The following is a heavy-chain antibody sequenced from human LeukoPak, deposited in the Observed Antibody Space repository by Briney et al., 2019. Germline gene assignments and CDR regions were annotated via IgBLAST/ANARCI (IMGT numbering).Heavy chain of an antibody. CDR3: ARDPPGIAASGTYY. Sequence: GSLRLSCAASGFTFSSSAMSWVRQAPGKGLEWVSAISNNGGYTYYADSVQGRSTISRDNSKSTLCLQMNSLRAEDTAVYYCARDPPGIAASGTYYWGQGTLVTVSS. CDR1: GFTFSSSA. J-gene: IGHJ4*02. CDR2: ISNNGGYT. V-gene: IGHV3-23*01. D-gene: IGHD6-13*01.